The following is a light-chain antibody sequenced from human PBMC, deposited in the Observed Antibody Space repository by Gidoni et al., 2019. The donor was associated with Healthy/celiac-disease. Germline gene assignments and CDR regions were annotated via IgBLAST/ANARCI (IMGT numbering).Light chain of an antibody. CDR2: AAS. Sequence: DIQLTPSPAFLSASVGDRVTITCRASPGISSYLAWYQQKPGKAPKLLIYAASTLQSGVPSRFSGSGSGTEFTLTISSLQPEDFANYYCQQLNSYPLTFGGGTKVEIK. CDR1: PGISSY. V-gene: IGKV1-9*01. J-gene: IGKJ4*01. CDR3: QQLNSYPLT.